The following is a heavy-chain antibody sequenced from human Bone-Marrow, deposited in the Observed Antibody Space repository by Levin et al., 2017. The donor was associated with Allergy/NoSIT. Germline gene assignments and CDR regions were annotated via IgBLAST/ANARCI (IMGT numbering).Heavy chain of an antibody. CDR1: GGSISSYY. CDR3: VSGVGAFDY. D-gene: IGHD3-16*01. CDR2: IYFTGST. Sequence: SETLSLTCTVSGGSISSYYWSWIRQPPGKGLEWIGYIYFTGSTNYNPSLKSRVTISVDTSKTQFSLKLSSVTAANTAVYYCVSGVGAFDYWGQGTLVTVSS. J-gene: IGHJ4*02. V-gene: IGHV4-59*01.